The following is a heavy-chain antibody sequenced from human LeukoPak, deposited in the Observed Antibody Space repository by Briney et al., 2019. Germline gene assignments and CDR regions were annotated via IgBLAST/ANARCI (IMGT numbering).Heavy chain of an antibody. CDR2: IYYSGCA. V-gene: IGHV4-31*03. CDR3: ARGPSPVINDYYYMDV. J-gene: IGHJ6*03. D-gene: IGHD2-21*01. Sequence: TLSLTCTVSRGAISSGGYYWRCIRRPPGEGLEWIGYIYYSGCAYYNPSLKSRVTISVDTSKNQFSLKLSSVTAADTAVYYCARGPSPVINDYYYMDVWGKGTTVTVSS. CDR1: RGAISSGGYY.